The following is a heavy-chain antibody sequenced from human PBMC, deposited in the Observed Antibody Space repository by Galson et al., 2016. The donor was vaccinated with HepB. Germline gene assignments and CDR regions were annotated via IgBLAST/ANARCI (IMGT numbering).Heavy chain of an antibody. V-gene: IGHV3-9*01. CDR3: AKDFMGYYDSSGYLAD. D-gene: IGHD3-22*01. CDR1: GFTFENYA. CDR2: ISWNSGSI. Sequence: SLRLSCAASGFTFENYAMHWVRQPPGKGLEWVSGISWNSGSIGYADSVRGRFTISRDNAKNSVFLQMNSLRVEDTALYYCAKDFMGYYDSSGYLADWGQGTLVTVSS. J-gene: IGHJ4*02.